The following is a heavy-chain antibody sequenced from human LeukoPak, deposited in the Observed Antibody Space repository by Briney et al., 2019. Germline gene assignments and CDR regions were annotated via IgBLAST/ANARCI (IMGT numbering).Heavy chain of an antibody. V-gene: IGHV4-39*07. CDR1: GGSISSSSYY. J-gene: IGHJ4*02. D-gene: IGHD6-13*01. CDR3: ARGGHWGAAAGIGYRP. CDR2: IYYTGST. Sequence: SETLSLTCTVSGGSISSSSYYWGWIRQPPGKGLEWIGSIYYTGSTYYNPSLKSRVTISVDTSKNYFSLKLNSVTAADTAVYYCARGGHWGAAAGIGYRPWGQGTLVTVSS.